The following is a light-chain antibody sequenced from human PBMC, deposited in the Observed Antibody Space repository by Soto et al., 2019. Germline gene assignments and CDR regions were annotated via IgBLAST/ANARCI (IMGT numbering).Light chain of an antibody. V-gene: IGKV3-15*01. Sequence: EIVLTQSPGTLSLSPGERATLSCRASQSVSSSNLALYQQKPGQAPRLLIYGASTRASGLPARFSGSGSGTEFTLTISSLQSEDFAVYYCQQYYNWPPRVTFGQGTRLEI. J-gene: IGKJ5*01. CDR3: QQYYNWPPRVT. CDR1: QSVSSSN. CDR2: GAS.